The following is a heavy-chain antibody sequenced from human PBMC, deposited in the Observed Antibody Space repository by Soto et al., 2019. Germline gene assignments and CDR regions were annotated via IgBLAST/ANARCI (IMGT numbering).Heavy chain of an antibody. D-gene: IGHD3-9*01. CDR1: GGSISSSSYY. Sequence: PSETLSLTCTVSGGSISSSSYYWGWIRQPPGKGLEWIGSIFYSGSTYYNPSLKSRVTISVDTSKNQFSLKLSSVTAADTAVYYCARVRYDILTGYPSTNWFDPWGQGTLVTVS. CDR3: ARVRYDILTGYPSTNWFDP. J-gene: IGHJ5*02. V-gene: IGHV4-39*07. CDR2: IFYSGST.